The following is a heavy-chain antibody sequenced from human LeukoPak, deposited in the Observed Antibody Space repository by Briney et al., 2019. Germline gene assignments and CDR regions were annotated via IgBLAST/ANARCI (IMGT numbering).Heavy chain of an antibody. J-gene: IGHJ5*02. V-gene: IGHV3-23*01. CDR2: ISGSGGST. CDR1: VFTFSSYA. Sequence: GGSLRLSCAASVFTFSSYAMSWVRQAPGKGLEWVSAISGSGGSTYYADSVKGRFTISRDNSKNTLYLQMNSLRAEDTAVYYCAKDFGGPTVYTFDPWGQGTLVTVSS. CDR3: AKDFGGPTVYTFDP. D-gene: IGHD3-16*01.